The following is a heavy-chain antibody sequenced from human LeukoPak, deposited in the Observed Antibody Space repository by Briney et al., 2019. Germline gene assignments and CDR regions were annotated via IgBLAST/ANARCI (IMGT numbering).Heavy chain of an antibody. CDR2: IYYSGST. J-gene: IGHJ4*02. CDR1: GGSISSGGYY. D-gene: IGHD4-17*01. CDR3: ARLDYGDYY. Sequence: SETLSLTCTVSGGSISSGGYYWGWIRQPPGKGLEWIGSIYYSGSTYYNPSLKSRVTISVDTSKNQFSLKLSSVTAADTAVYYCARLDYGDYYWGQGTLVTVSS. V-gene: IGHV4-39*01.